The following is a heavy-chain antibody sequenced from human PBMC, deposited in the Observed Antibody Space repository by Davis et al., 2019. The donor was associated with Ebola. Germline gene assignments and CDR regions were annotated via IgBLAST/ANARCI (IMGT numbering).Heavy chain of an antibody. CDR3: AKDPPGGEYLDH. D-gene: IGHD3-16*01. CDR2: IRYDGSNK. J-gene: IGHJ4*02. CDR1: GFSFTNYD. Sequence: PGGSLRLSCAASGFSFTNYDVHWVRQAPGRGLEWVAFIRYDGSNKYYADSVKGRFTISRDNSKNRLHLQMNSLRAEDTAVYYCAKDPPGGEYLDHWGQGTLVTVSS. V-gene: IGHV3-30*02.